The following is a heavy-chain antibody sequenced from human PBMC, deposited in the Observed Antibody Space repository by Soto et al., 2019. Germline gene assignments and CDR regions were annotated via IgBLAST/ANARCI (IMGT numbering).Heavy chain of an antibody. CDR1: GGSFSGYY. CDR3: ARHLFGVASIWFDP. CDR2: INHSGST. J-gene: IGHJ5*02. V-gene: IGHV4-34*01. D-gene: IGHD3-16*01. Sequence: PSETLSLTCAVYGGSFSGYYWSWIRQPPGKGLEWIGEINHSGSTNYNPSLKSRLTISVDTSKNQFSLRLSSVTAADTAVYYCARHLFGVASIWFDPWGQGTLVTVSS.